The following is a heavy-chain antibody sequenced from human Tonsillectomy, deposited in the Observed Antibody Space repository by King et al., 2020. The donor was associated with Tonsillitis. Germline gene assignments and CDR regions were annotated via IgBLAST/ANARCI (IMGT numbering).Heavy chain of an antibody. CDR2: ISSGSSYK. Sequence: VQLVESGGGLVKPGGSLRLSCAASRFTFSNYRMNWVRQAPGKGLEWVSSISSGSSYKYYADSVKGRFTISRDNAKNSLFLQMNSLRAEDTAVYYCAREPQGYENLNGYSWGQGTTVTVSS. CDR3: AREPQGYENLNGYS. CDR1: RFTFSNYR. J-gene: IGHJ6*02. D-gene: IGHD3-9*01. V-gene: IGHV3-21*01.